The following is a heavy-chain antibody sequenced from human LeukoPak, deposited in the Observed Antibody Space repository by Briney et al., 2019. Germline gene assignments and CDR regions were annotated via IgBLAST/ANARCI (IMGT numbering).Heavy chain of an antibody. J-gene: IGHJ4*02. CDR3: ARGGVQPLDC. Sequence: ASVKVSCKASGGTFSSYAISWVRQAPGQGLEWMGRIIPILGIANRAQKFQGRVTITADKSTSTAYMELSSLRSEDTAVYYCARGGVQPLDCWGQGTLVTVSS. CDR1: GGTFSSYA. CDR2: IIPILGIA. V-gene: IGHV1-69*04.